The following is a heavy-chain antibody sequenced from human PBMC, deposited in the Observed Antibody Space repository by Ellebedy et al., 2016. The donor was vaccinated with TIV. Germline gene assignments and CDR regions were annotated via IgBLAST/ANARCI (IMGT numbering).Heavy chain of an antibody. D-gene: IGHD1-26*01. Sequence: PGGSLRLSCAASGVTFNNVWMSWVRQAPGKGLEWVGRIKSWTDGGATENAEPVKGRFTISRDDSKNTLYLQMDSLKVEDTAVYYCATGLVGPTEPLYWGQGTLVTVSS. CDR2: IKSWTDGGAT. V-gene: IGHV3-15*01. CDR1: GVTFNNVW. J-gene: IGHJ4*02. CDR3: ATGLVGPTEPLY.